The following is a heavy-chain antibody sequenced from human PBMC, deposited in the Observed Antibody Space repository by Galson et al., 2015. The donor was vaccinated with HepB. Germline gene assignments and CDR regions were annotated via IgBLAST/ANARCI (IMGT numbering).Heavy chain of an antibody. CDR3: AKGASSHTANWYFDH. J-gene: IGHJ1*01. D-gene: IGHD1-1*01. CDR2: ISGSGGST. CDR1: GFTFSSYD. Sequence: SLRLSCAASGFTFSSYDMSWVRQAPGKGLEWVSAISGSGGSTYYADSVKGRFTISRDNSKNTLYLQMNSLRAEDTAVYYCAKGASSHTANWYFDHWGQGTLVTVSS. V-gene: IGHV3-23*01.